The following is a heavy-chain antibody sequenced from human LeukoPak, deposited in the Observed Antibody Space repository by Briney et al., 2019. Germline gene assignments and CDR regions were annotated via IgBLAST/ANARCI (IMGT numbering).Heavy chain of an antibody. J-gene: IGHJ4*02. CDR1: GYTFTGYY. CDR3: ARVPEGYCSSTSCYTSDY. V-gene: IGHV1-2*02. D-gene: IGHD2-2*02. CDR2: INPNSSGT. Sequence: SVKVSCKASGYTFTGYYMHWLRQAPGQGLEWMGWINPNSSGTNYAQNFQGRVTMTRDTSSSTAYMELSRLRSDDTAVYYCARVPEGYCSSTSCYTSDYWGQGTLVTVSS.